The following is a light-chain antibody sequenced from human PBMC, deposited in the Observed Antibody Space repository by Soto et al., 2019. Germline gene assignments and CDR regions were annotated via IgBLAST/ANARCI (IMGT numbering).Light chain of an antibody. CDR3: QQYNSYSRIFT. V-gene: IGKV1-5*03. CDR2: KAS. J-gene: IGKJ3*01. Sequence: DIQMTQSPSTLSASVGDRVTITCRASQSISSWLAWYQQKPGKAPKLLIYKASSLESGVPSRFSGSGSGTEFTLTISSLQPDDFATYYGQQYNSYSRIFTFGPGTKVDIK. CDR1: QSISSW.